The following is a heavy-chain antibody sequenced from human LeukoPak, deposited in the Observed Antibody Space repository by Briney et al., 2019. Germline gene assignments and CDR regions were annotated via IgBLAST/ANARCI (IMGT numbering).Heavy chain of an antibody. Sequence: GGSLRLSCAASGFTFNNYAMSWVRQAPGKGLEWVSGISGSGDSTYYADSVKGRFTISRDNSKNTLYLQMTSLRAEDTAVYYCASRNYYDTSGYFYPYYFDYWGQGTLVTVSS. CDR2: ISGSGDST. J-gene: IGHJ4*02. V-gene: IGHV3-23*01. CDR3: ASRNYYDTSGYFYPYYFDY. CDR1: GFTFNNYA. D-gene: IGHD3-22*01.